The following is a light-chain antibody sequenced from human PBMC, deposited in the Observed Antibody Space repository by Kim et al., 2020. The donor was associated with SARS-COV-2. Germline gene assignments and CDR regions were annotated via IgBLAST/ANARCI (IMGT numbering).Light chain of an antibody. CDR1: SNNVGNQG. CDR2: RNN. Sequence: QAGLTQPPSVSKGLRQTATLTCTGNSNNVGNQGAAWLQQHQGHPPKLLSYRNNNRPSGISERLSASRSGNTASLTITGLQPEDEADYYCSAWASSLSAVVFGGGTQLTVL. CDR3: SAWASSLSAVV. V-gene: IGLV10-54*01. J-gene: IGLJ2*01.